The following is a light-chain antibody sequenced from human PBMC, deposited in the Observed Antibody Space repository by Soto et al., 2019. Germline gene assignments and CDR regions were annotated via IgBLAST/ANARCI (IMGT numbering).Light chain of an antibody. V-gene: IGKV2-28*01. CDR2: LGS. Sequence: DIVMTQSPLSLPVTPGEPASISCRSSQSLLHSNGYNYLDWYLQKPGQSPQLLIYLGSNRASGVPDRLSGSGSGTYFTLKISRVEAEDVGVYYCMQALQTPRIFTFGPGTKVDSK. J-gene: IGKJ3*01. CDR1: QSLLHSNGYNY. CDR3: MQALQTPRIFT.